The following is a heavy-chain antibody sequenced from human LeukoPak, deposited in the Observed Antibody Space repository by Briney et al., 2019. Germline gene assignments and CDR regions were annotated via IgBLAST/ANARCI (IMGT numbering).Heavy chain of an antibody. CDR3: ARESGKFDY. Sequence: HPGGSLRPSCVASGLPIADFAMHWVRQAPGKGLEWVSLISGDGVSTFYADSVKGRFSISRDNSKNSLSLEMNSLRTEDTAMYYCARESGKFDYWGQGTLVAVSS. CDR1: GLPIADFA. J-gene: IGHJ4*02. CDR2: ISGDGVST. V-gene: IGHV3-43*02.